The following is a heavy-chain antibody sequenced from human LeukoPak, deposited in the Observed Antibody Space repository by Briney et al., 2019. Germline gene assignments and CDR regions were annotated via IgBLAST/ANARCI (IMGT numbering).Heavy chain of an antibody. D-gene: IGHD3-3*01. J-gene: IGHJ4*02. CDR1: GYSFSSYW. Sequence: GESLKISCKGSGYSFSSYWIGWVRQMPGKGPEWMGIIYPGDSDTRYSPSFQGQVTISADKSISTAYLQWSSLKASDTAMYYCALVGGSGYAEIGAPFDYWGQGTLVTVSS. CDR3: ALVGGSGYAEIGAPFDY. CDR2: IYPGDSDT. V-gene: IGHV5-51*01.